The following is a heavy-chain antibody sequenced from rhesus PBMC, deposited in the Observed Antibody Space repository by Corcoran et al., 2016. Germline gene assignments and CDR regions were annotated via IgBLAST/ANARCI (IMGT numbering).Heavy chain of an antibody. CDR3: ARGLGGSGLVLDY. D-gene: IGHD6-37*01. V-gene: IGHV4-93*01. CDR2: IYCSGGST. Sequence: QVQLQESGPAVVKPPENLSPTGAAAGCHLRRSNVVGWLLQPPGKGWGVDGGLEGVGGIYCSGGSTEYNPSLKSRVTISKDTSKNQFSLKLSSVTAADTAVYYCARGLGGSGLVLDYWGQGVLVTVSS. J-gene: IGHJ4*01. CDR1: GCHLRRSNV.